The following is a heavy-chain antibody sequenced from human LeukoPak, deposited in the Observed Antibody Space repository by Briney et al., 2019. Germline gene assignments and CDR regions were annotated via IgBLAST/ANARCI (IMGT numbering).Heavy chain of an antibody. CDR1: GFSFSDAW. D-gene: IGHD3-16*01. J-gene: IGHJ4*02. CDR2: ISSSSSYI. V-gene: IGHV3-21*01. Sequence: GGSLRLSCAASGFSFSDAWMNWVRQAPGKGLEWVSSISSSSSYIYYADSVKGRFTISRDNAKNSLYLQMNSLRAEDTAVYYCARDWALPHYFDYWGQGTLVTVSS. CDR3: ARDWALPHYFDY.